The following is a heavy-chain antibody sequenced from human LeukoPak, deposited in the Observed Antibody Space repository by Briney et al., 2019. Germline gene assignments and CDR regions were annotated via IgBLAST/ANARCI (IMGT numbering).Heavy chain of an antibody. CDR3: ARGVVRSYYFDY. Sequence: GGSLRLSCAASGFTVSGHPMSWVRQAPGKGPEWVSTIYSGGNTYYADSVKGRFSISRDNSNNTVYLQMHSLRAEDTAVYYCARGVVRSYYFDYWGQGTLVIVSS. D-gene: IGHD2-21*01. CDR1: GFTVSGHP. CDR2: IYSGGNT. J-gene: IGHJ4*02. V-gene: IGHV3-53*01.